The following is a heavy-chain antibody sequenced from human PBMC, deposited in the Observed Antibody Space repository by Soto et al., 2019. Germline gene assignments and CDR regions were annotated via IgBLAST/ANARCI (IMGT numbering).Heavy chain of an antibody. CDR2: LNAGNGNT. J-gene: IGHJ4*02. CDR1: GYPFTRYA. CDR3: ARNRIDLGIWNGYYLQSFFDY. D-gene: IGHD3-3*01. Sequence: ASVNVSCKASGYPFTRYAMHWVRQAPGQRLEWMGWLNAGNGNTKYSQKFQGRVTITRDTSASTAYMELSSLRSEDTAVYYCARNRIDLGIWNGYYLQSFFDYWGQGTLVTVS. V-gene: IGHV1-3*01.